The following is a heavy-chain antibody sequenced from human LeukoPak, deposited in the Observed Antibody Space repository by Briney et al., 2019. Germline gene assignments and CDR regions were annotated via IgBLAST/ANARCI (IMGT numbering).Heavy chain of an antibody. Sequence: GGPLRLSCAASGFTFSSHAMSWARQAPGKGLEWASGISGSGGSTYYADSVKGRFTISRDNSTNTLYLQMNSLRAEDTAVYYCAKGPQGTYYYYMDVWGKGTTATVSS. CDR1: GFTFSSHA. V-gene: IGHV3-23*01. J-gene: IGHJ6*03. CDR2: ISGSGGST. D-gene: IGHD1-1*01. CDR3: AKGPQGTYYYYMDV.